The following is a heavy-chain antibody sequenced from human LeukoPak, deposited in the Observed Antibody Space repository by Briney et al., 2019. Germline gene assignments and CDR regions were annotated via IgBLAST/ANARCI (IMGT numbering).Heavy chain of an antibody. Sequence: GGSLRLSCAASGFTFSSYAMSWVRQAPGKGLEWVSAISGSGGSTYYADSVKGRFTISRDNSKNTLYLQMNSLRAEDTAVYYCAKMGDYYGSGSYTDYWGQGTLVTVSS. J-gene: IGHJ4*02. V-gene: IGHV3-23*01. D-gene: IGHD3-10*01. CDR2: ISGSGGST. CDR1: GFTFSSYA. CDR3: AKMGDYYGSGSYTDY.